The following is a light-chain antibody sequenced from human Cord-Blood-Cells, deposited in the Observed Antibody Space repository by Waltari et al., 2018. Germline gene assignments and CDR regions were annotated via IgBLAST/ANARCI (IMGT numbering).Light chain of an antibody. V-gene: IGKV4-1*01. CDR2: WAS. CDR1: RCVLYSSNNKNY. CDR3: QQYYSTPRT. J-gene: IGKJ1*01. Sequence: DIVMTQPPDSRAGSRVEGATITSSSGRCVLYSSNNKNYLAWYQQKPGQPPKLLIYWASTRESGVPDRFSGSGSGTDFTLTISSLQAEDVAVYYCQQYYSTPRTFGQGTKVEIK.